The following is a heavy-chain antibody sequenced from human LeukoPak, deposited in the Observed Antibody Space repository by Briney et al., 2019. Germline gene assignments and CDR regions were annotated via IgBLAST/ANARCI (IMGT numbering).Heavy chain of an antibody. Sequence: ASVKVSCKASGYTFTTYYMHWVRQAPGQGLEWMGTLNPSGGGTSYAQKFQGRVTMTTDTPTSTVYMELSSLRSEDTAVYYCARASGYYTAVDFWGQGTLVTVSS. CDR1: GYTFTTYY. D-gene: IGHD3-3*01. CDR3: ARASGYYTAVDF. V-gene: IGHV1-46*01. J-gene: IGHJ4*02. CDR2: LNPSGGGT.